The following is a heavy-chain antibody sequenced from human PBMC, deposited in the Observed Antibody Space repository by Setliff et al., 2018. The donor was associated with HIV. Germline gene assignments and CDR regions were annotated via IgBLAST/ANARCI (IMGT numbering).Heavy chain of an antibody. CDR2: VYHSGST. Sequence: SETLSLTCAVSGGYISSTKWWSWVRQPPGKGLEWIGEVYHSGSTNYNPSLKSRVTISVDKSKNQFSLRLSSVTAADTAVYYCARSGGTGDFDYWGHGTLVTVS. J-gene: IGHJ4*01. V-gene: IGHV4-4*02. CDR1: GGYISSTKW. D-gene: IGHD1-7*01. CDR3: ARSGGTGDFDY.